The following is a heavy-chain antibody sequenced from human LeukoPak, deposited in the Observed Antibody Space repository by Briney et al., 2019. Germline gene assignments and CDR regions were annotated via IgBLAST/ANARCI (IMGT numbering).Heavy chain of an antibody. CDR1: GGSISSYY. J-gene: IGHJ4*02. Sequence: PSETLSLTCTVSGGSISSYYWSWIRQLPGKGLEWIGYIYYSGSTNYNPSLKSRVTISVDTSKNQFSLKLSSVTAADTAVYYCASMVRGAALDYWGQGTLVTVSS. CDR3: ASMVRGAALDY. D-gene: IGHD3-10*01. CDR2: IYYSGST. V-gene: IGHV4-59*08.